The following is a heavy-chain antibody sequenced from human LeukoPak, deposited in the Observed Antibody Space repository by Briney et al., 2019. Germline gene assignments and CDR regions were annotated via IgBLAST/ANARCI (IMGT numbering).Heavy chain of an antibody. D-gene: IGHD3-10*01. CDR3: AKDVNCAPSGTCDY. V-gene: IGHV3-9*03. CDR1: GFTFDDYA. Sequence: GGSLRLSCAASGFTFDDYAMHWAPQAPGKGLEWGSSISWNSGRIAYADPVRGRFTISRDNTKNSLFLQMNSLRVEDMALYYGAKDVNCAPSGTCDYGGRGTRVTVSA. CDR2: ISWNSGRI. J-gene: IGHJ4*02.